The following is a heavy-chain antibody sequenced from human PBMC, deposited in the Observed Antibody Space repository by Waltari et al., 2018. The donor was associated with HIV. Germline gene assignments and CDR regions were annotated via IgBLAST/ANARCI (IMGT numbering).Heavy chain of an antibody. J-gene: IGHJ4*02. CDR2: MNPNSGNT. CDR1: GYTSSSYD. CDR3: ATWEGRGQPSSYINY. V-gene: IGHV1-8*01. Sequence: QVQLVQSGAEVKKPGASVKVSCKTSGYTSSSYDINWVRQATGQGPEWMGWMNPNSGNTGYAQKFQGRVFMTRNTSIRTVYMELIGLRSEDTAVYYCATWEGRGQPSSYINYWGQGTLVTVSS. D-gene: IGHD1-26*01.